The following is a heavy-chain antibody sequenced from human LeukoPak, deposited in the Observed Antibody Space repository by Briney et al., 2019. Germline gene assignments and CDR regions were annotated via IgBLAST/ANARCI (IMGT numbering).Heavy chain of an antibody. CDR1: GGTFSNYA. Sequence: SVKVSCKASGGTFSNYAISWVRQAPGQGLEWMGRIIPILDIANYAQKFQGRVTITADRSTSTAYMELSSLRSEDTAVYYCATGVKLGYCSSTSCSDHWGQGTLVTVSS. CDR3: ATGVKLGYCSSTSCSDH. CDR2: IIPILDIA. V-gene: IGHV1-69*04. J-gene: IGHJ4*02. D-gene: IGHD2-2*01.